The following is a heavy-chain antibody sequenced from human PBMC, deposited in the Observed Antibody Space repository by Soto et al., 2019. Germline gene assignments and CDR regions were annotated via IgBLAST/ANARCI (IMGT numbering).Heavy chain of an antibody. CDR3: AKRPLDTVIRSYWYCDL. CDR2: ISGSGGST. CDR1: GFTFSSYA. D-gene: IGHD4-17*01. V-gene: IGHV3-23*01. J-gene: IGHJ2*01. Sequence: EVQLLESGGGLVQPGGSLRLSCAASGFTFSSYAMSWVRQAPGKGLEWVSAISGSGGSTYYADSVKGRFTISRDNSKKTLYLQMNSLRAEDTAVYYCAKRPLDTVIRSYWYCDLWGRGTLLTVSS.